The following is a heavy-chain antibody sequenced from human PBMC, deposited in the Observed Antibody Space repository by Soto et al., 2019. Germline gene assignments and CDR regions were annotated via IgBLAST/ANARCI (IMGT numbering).Heavy chain of an antibody. D-gene: IGHD6-19*01. Sequence: QVQLQQWGAGLLKPSETLSLTCAVYGGSFSGYYWSWIRQPPGKGLEWIGEINHSGSTNYNPSLKSRVTISVDTSKNQFSLKLSSVTAADTAAYYCARAGGQWLVYYFDYWGQGTLVTVSS. CDR1: GGSFSGYY. CDR2: INHSGST. J-gene: IGHJ4*02. V-gene: IGHV4-34*01. CDR3: ARAGGQWLVYYFDY.